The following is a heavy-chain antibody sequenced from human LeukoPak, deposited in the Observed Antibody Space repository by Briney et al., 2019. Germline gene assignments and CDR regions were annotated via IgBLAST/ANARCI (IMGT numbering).Heavy chain of an antibody. Sequence: GESLKISCNGSGYSFTSYWIGWVRQMPGKGLEWMGIIYPGDSDTTYSPSFQGQVTISSDKSISTIYLQWSSLKASDTAMYSCATSSRDASSYGMDVWGQGTTVTVS. J-gene: IGHJ6*02. CDR1: GYSFTSYW. CDR3: ATSSRDASSYGMDV. V-gene: IGHV5-51*01. CDR2: IYPGDSDT. D-gene: IGHD2-2*01.